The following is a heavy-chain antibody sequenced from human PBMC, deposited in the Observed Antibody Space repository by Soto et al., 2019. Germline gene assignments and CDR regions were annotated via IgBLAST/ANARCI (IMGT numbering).Heavy chain of an antibody. J-gene: IGHJ4*02. D-gene: IGHD2-15*01. CDR2: IFPTGTT. V-gene: IGHV4-4*02. CDR3: ATYLTPYTFDY. CDR1: GDSVSSTNW. Sequence: QVQLQESGPGLVKPSGTPSLTCAVSGDSVSSTNWLSLVRQPPGKGLELIGEIFPTGTTRYNPYLNSRVHLAEDISQIQCPLCLISGTAADTAVYYCATYLTPYTFDYCGQGALVTVSS.